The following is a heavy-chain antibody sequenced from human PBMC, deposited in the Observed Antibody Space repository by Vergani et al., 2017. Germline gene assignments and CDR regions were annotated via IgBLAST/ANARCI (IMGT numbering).Heavy chain of an antibody. V-gene: IGHV4-61*02. D-gene: IGHD2-15*01. CDR2: IHTGGST. CDR3: ARSRPYCTSGSCPAI. J-gene: IGHJ4*02. CDR1: GESIRSGSHY. Sequence: QVKLQESGPGLLKPSQTLSLTCTVSGESIRSGSHYWSWIRPPAGKGPEWIGQIHTGGSTDLNPSFKNSVSISVDTSKSQFSLKLNSVTVADTSVYYCARSRPYCTSGSCPAIWGQGTLVTVSS.